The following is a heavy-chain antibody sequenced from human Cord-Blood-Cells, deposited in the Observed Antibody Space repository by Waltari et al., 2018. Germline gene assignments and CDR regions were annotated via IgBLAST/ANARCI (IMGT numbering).Heavy chain of an antibody. D-gene: IGHD3-3*01. J-gene: IGHJ5*02. CDR2: INPNSGGT. Sequence: QVQLVQSGAEVKKPGASVKVSCKASGYTFPGYYMHWVRQAPGQGLAWMGWINPNSGGTNYAQKFQGRVTMTRDTSISTAYRELSRLRSDDTAVYYCARDEGYDFWSGYSNWFDPWGQGTLVTVSS. V-gene: IGHV1-2*02. CDR1: GYTFPGYY. CDR3: ARDEGYDFWSGYSNWFDP.